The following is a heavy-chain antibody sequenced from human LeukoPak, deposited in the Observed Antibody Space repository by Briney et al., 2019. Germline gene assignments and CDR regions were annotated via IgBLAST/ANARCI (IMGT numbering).Heavy chain of an antibody. Sequence: GGSLRLSCAASGFTFSSYWMSWVRQAPGKGLEWVSVISGSGGSTYYADSVKGRFTISRDNSKNTLYLQMNSLRAEDTAVNYCATQSGSYYFEVFHYFYMDVWGKGTTVTVSS. CDR1: GFTFSSYW. D-gene: IGHD1-26*01. J-gene: IGHJ6*03. CDR2: ISGSGGST. CDR3: ATQSGSYYFEVFHYFYMDV. V-gene: IGHV3-23*01.